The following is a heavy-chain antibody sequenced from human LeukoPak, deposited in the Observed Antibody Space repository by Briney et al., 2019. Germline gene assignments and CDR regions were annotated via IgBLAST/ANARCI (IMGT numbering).Heavy chain of an antibody. V-gene: IGHV4-34*01. J-gene: IGHJ4*02. Sequence: PSETLSLTCAVYGGFFSGYYWSWIRQPPGKGLEWIGEINHSGSTNYNPSLKSRVTISVDTSKNQFSLKLSSVTAADTAVYYCARGPYYYDSSGYYYDASLDYWGQGTLVTVSS. CDR3: ARGPYYYDSSGYYYDASLDY. D-gene: IGHD3-22*01. CDR2: INHSGST. CDR1: GGFFSGYY.